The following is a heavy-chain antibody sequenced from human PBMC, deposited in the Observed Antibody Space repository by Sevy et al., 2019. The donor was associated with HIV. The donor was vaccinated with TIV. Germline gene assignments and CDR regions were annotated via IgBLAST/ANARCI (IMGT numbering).Heavy chain of an antibody. D-gene: IGHD1-26*01. Sequence: SGPTLVNPTQTLTLTCSFSGFSLSTSGVAVGWIRQPPGKALEWLALISWDDDKRYSPSLKTRLIITKDTSKNQVVLTMTNMDPVDTATYYCAHRGVGATISSWFDPWGQGTLVTVSS. V-gene: IGHV2-5*02. CDR2: ISWDDDK. J-gene: IGHJ5*02. CDR3: AHRGVGATISSWFDP. CDR1: GFSLSTSGVA.